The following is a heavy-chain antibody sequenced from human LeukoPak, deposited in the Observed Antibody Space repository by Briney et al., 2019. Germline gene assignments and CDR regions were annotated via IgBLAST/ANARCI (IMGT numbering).Heavy chain of an antibody. CDR2: INHSGST. CDR3: AREYSSSPTFGY. Sequence: SETLSLTCAVYGGSFSGYYWSWIRQPPGKGLEWIGEINHSGSTNYNPSLKSRVTISVDTSKNQFSLKLSSVTAADTAVYYCAREYSSSPTFGYWGQGTLVTVSS. CDR1: GGSFSGYY. J-gene: IGHJ4*02. V-gene: IGHV4-34*01. D-gene: IGHD6-6*01.